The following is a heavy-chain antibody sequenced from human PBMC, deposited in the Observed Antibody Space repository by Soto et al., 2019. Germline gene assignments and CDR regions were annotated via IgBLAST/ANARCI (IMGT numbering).Heavy chain of an antibody. D-gene: IGHD3-3*01. CDR1: GGSISSGDYY. V-gene: IGHV4-30-4*01. J-gene: IGHJ6*02. CDR2: IYYSGST. CDR3: ARDRPFKRFLEWLDPRDYYYGMDV. Sequence: SETLSLTCTVSGGSISSGDYYWSWIRQPPGKGLEWIGYIYYSGSTYYNPSLKSRVTRSVDTSKNQFSLKLSSVTAADTAVYYCARDRPFKRFLEWLDPRDYYYGMDVWGQGTTVTVSS.